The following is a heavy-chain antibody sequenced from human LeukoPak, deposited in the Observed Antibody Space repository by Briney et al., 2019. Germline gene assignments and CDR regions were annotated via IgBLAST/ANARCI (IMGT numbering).Heavy chain of an antibody. J-gene: IGHJ4*02. V-gene: IGHV1-69*13. CDR2: VIPIFGTP. Sequence: ASVKVSCKASGGTFSTYSISWVRQAPGQGLEWMGGVIPIFGTPNYAQKFQGRVTITADGSTSTAYMELSSLRFDDTAVYYCARGDSSGNFGYWGQGTLVTVSS. D-gene: IGHD3-22*01. CDR3: ARGDSSGNFGY. CDR1: GGTFSTYS.